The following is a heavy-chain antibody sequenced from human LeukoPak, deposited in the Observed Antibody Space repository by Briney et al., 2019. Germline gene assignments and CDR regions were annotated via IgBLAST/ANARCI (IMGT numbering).Heavy chain of an antibody. CDR1: GDSVSSGNSY. CDR2: LQYSGST. Sequence: SETLSLTCTVSGDSVSSGNSYWSSIWQPPGKGWECIRSLQYSGSTKYNPSLKNRVAISVDTSKNQFSLKLSSVTAADTAVYYCARDIIRADGYNYDSWGQGTLVTVSS. V-gene: IGHV4-61*01. J-gene: IGHJ5*01. D-gene: IGHD5-24*01. CDR3: ARDIIRADGYNYDS.